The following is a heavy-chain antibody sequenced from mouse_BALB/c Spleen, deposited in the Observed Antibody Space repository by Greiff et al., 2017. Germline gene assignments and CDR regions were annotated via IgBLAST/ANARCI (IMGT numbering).Heavy chain of an antibody. Sequence: QVQLQQSGAELVKPGASVKLSCKASGYTFTSYYMYWVKQRPGQGLEWIGEINPSNGGTNFNEKFKSKATLTVDKSSSTAYMQLSSLTSEDSAVYYCTRGLYGDRAYWGQGTTLTVSS. J-gene: IGHJ2*01. CDR1: GYTFTSYY. CDR3: TRGLYGDRAY. V-gene: IGHV1S81*02. D-gene: IGHD1-2*01. CDR2: INPSNGGT.